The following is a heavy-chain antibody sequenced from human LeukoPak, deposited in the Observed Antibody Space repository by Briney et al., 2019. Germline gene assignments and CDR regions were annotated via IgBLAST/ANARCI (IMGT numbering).Heavy chain of an antibody. CDR1: GYTFTSYY. Sequence: ASVKVSCKASGYTFTSYYMHWVRQAPGQGLEWMGIINPSGGSTGYAQKFQGRVTMTRDTSTSTVYMELSSLRSEDTAVYYCAIRVLLLGDGMDVWGQGTTVTVSS. V-gene: IGHV1-46*01. D-gene: IGHD3-10*01. CDR2: INPSGGST. J-gene: IGHJ6*02. CDR3: AIRVLLLGDGMDV.